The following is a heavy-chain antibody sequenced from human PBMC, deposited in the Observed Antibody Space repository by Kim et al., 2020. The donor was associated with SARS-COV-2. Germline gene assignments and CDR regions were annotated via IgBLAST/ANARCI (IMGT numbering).Heavy chain of an antibody. CDR2: IDHSGST. J-gene: IGHJ5*02. V-gene: IGHV4-4*02. CDR1: GGSISSSNW. CDR3: ARGVSSAWTLRDYYDP. D-gene: IGHD6-19*01. Sequence: SETLSLTCAVSGGSISSSNWWSWVRQPPGKGLEWIGEIDHSGSTNYNSSLKSRLTIEVDKAKNQFSLKLRSLTAADTAVYYCARGVSSAWTLRDYYDPWAREPWSPCL.